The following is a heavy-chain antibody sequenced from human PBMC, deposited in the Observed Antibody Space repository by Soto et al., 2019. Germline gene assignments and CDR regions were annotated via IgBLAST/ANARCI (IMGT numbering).Heavy chain of an antibody. CDR2: INHSGST. Sequence: QVQLQQSGAGLLKPSETLSLTCAVYGGSFSGYYWNWIRQPPGKGLEWIGEINHSGSTNYNPSHKSRVTISVDTSKNQFSLKLSSVTAADTAVYYCARGTIAARSPCYFDYWGQGTLVTVSS. J-gene: IGHJ4*02. CDR1: GGSFSGYY. D-gene: IGHD6-6*01. CDR3: ARGTIAARSPCYFDY. V-gene: IGHV4-34*01.